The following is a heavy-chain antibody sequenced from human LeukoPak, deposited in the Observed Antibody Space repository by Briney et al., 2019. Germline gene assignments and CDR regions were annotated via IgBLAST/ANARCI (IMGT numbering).Heavy chain of an antibody. CDR2: ISGNGGST. CDR3: AKGSSTSYYEALDY. CDR1: GFTFSNYA. V-gene: IGHV3-23*01. Sequence: GGSLRLSCAASGFTFSNYAMSWVRQAPGKGLEWVSVISGNGGSTYYAASVKGRFTISKDNSKNTLYVQVNSLRAEDTAVYYCAKGSSTSYYEALDYWGQGTLVTVSS. D-gene: IGHD2-2*01. J-gene: IGHJ4*02.